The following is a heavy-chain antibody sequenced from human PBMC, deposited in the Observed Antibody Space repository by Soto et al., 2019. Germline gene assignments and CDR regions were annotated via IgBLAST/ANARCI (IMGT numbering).Heavy chain of an antibody. CDR1: GYTFTTYG. CDR2: ISAYNGNT. V-gene: IGHV1-18*01. D-gene: IGHD3-10*01. Sequence: QVQLVQSGAEVKKPGASVEVSCKASGYTFTTYGISWVRQAPGQGLEWMGWISAYNGNTNYAQNLQGRVTMTTDTXTSTAYTELRSLRSDDTAVYYCARFYASGSYPYDYWGQGTLVTVSS. CDR3: ARFYASGSYPYDY. J-gene: IGHJ4*02.